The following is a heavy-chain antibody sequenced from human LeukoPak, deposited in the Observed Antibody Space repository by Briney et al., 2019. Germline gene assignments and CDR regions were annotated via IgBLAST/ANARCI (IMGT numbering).Heavy chain of an antibody. Sequence: QGLEWMGWISAYNGKTNSAQKVQGRVTMTRDSSTRTAYMELRSLRSEDTAVYYCASLDYWGQGTLVTVS. CDR2: ISAYNGKT. CDR3: ASLDY. J-gene: IGHJ4*02. V-gene: IGHV1-18*01.